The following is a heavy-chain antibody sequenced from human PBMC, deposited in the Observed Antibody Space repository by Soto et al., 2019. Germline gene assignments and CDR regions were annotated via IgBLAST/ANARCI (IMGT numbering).Heavy chain of an antibody. J-gene: IGHJ6*02. V-gene: IGHV4-39*01. CDR2: ISYSGST. CDR1: GGSISSSTYY. D-gene: IGHD6-13*01. Sequence: SETLSLTCTVSGGSISSSTYYWGWIRQPPGKGLEWIGSISYSGSTYYNPSLKSRVTISVDTSKNQFSLKLSSVTAADTAVYYCARTGAAAGYYSYYYGLDVWGQGTTVTVSS. CDR3: ARTGAAAGYYSYYYGLDV.